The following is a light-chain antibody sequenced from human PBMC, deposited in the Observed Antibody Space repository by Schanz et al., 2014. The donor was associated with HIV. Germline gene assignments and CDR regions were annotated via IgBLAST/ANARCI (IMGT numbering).Light chain of an antibody. CDR1: TSNIGAGFD. J-gene: IGLJ3*02. Sequence: QSVLTQPPSVSGAPGQRVTISCTGSTSNIGAGFDVHWYQQLPGAAPKLLIYGNNNRPSGVSNRFSGSKSGTSASLAISGLQSEDEADYYCAAWDDSLSGWVFGGGTKLTVL. CDR2: GNN. V-gene: IGLV1-40*01. CDR3: AAWDDSLSGWV.